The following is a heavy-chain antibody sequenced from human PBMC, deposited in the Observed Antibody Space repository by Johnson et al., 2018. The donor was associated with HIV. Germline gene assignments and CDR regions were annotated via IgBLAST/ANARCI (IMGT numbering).Heavy chain of an antibody. CDR2: IKQDGSEK. CDR3: TRRYSISARGYDI. D-gene: IGHD3-3*02. J-gene: IGHJ3*02. Sequence: VQLVESGGGLVQPGGSLRLSCAASGFTFSSYWMSWVRQAPGKGLEWVANIKQDGSEKYYVDSVKGLFTISRDNAKNSLYLQMNSLRAEDTAVYYCTRRYSISARGYDIWGQGTLVTVSS. V-gene: IGHV3-7*05. CDR1: GFTFSSYW.